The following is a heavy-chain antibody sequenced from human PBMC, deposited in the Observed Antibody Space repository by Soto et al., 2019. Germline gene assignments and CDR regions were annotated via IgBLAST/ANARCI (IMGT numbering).Heavy chain of an antibody. V-gene: IGHV1-69*18. D-gene: IGHD3-16*01. Sequence: QVQLVQSGAEVKKPGSSVTVSCKASGGTFSSYAISWVRQAPGQGLEWMGRIIPFIGTANYAQKFQGRVTITAVESTSPDYMELTSLRSEDTAVYYCARVVMIPVLASYYYGMDVWGQGTTVTVSS. CDR3: ARVVMIPVLASYYYGMDV. CDR2: IIPFIGTA. CDR1: GGTFSSYA. J-gene: IGHJ6*02.